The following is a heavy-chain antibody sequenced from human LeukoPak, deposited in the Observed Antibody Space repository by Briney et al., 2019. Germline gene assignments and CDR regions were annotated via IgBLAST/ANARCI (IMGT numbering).Heavy chain of an antibody. CDR2: IYSGGST. CDR3: ARVSLELALDY. Sequence: GGSLRLSCAASGFTVSSNYMSWVRQAPGKGLEWVSLIYSGGSTYYADSVKGRFTISRDNSKNTLYLQMNSLRAEDTAVYYCARVSLELALDYWGQGTLVTVSS. V-gene: IGHV3-53*01. J-gene: IGHJ4*02. D-gene: IGHD1-7*01. CDR1: GFTVSSNY.